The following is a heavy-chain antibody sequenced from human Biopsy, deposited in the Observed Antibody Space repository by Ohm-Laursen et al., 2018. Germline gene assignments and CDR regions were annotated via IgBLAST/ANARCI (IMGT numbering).Heavy chain of an antibody. CDR3: ATTTMDTSGWYGNYFDS. V-gene: IGHV4-59*08. D-gene: IGHD6-19*01. J-gene: IGHJ4*02. Sequence: GTLSLTCTVSSGSISSYYWSWIRQPPGKGLEWIGYISYSGNTNYNPSLKGRVTMSVDTSKNQFSLKVNSVTAADTAIYYCATTTMDTSGWYGNYFDSWGQGALVTVSS. CDR2: ISYSGNT. CDR1: SGSISSYY.